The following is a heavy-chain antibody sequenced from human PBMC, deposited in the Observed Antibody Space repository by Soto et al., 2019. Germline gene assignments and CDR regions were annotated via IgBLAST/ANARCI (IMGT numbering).Heavy chain of an antibody. V-gene: IGHV3-7*04. CDR1: GFTFSSYW. Sequence: PGGSLRLSCAASGFTFSSYWMSWVRQAPGKGLEWVANIKEDGSERYYVDSVKGRFTISRDNAKNSLYLQMNSLRAEDTAVYYCARATGAEKEDFCGQGSLVTVSA. J-gene: IGHJ4*02. D-gene: IGHD3-10*01. CDR3: ARATGAEKEDF. CDR2: IKEDGSER.